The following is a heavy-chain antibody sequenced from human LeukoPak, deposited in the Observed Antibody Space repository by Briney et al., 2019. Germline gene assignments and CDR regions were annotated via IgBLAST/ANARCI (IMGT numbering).Heavy chain of an antibody. V-gene: IGHV3-21*01. CDR3: ARAHLLYYFDY. CDR2: ISSSSSYI. J-gene: IGHJ4*02. CDR1: GFIVSNTY. Sequence: PGGSLRLSCAASGFIVSNTYMTWVRQAPGKGLEWVSSISSSSSYIYYADSVKGRFTISRDNAKNSLYLQMNSLRAEDTAVYYCARAHLLYYFDYWGQGTLVTVSS.